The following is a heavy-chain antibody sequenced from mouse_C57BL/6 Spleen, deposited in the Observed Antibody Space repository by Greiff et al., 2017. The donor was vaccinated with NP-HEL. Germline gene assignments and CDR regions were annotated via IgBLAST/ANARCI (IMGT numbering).Heavy chain of an antibody. CDR3: AKGGIYYDYDEDYAMDY. CDR1: GYSFTGYY. V-gene: IGHV1-31*01. Sequence: EVQLQQSGPELVKPGASVKISCQASGYSFTGYYMHWVKQSHGNILDWIGYIYPYNGVSSYNQKFKGKATLTVDKSSSTAYMELRSLTSEDSAVYYCAKGGIYYDYDEDYAMDYWGQGTSVTVSS. D-gene: IGHD2-4*01. J-gene: IGHJ4*01. CDR2: IYPYNGVS.